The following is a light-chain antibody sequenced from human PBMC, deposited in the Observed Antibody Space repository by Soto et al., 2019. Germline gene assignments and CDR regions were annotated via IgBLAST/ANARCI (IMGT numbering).Light chain of an antibody. CDR2: DAS. CDR1: QSVGSY. CDR3: QQRSSWPLT. J-gene: IGKJ4*01. V-gene: IGKV3-11*01. Sequence: EIVLTQSPATLSLSPGEGATISCRASQSVGSYLAWYQQKPGQAPRLLIYDASNRATDIAARFSGSGSGTDFTLTISSLEPEDFALYYCQQRSSWPLTFGGGTNVEIK.